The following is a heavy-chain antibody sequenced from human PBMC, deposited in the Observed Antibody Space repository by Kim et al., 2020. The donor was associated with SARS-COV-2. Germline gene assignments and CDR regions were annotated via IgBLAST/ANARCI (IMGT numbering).Heavy chain of an antibody. Sequence: SETLSLTCTLSGGSISSGSYYYTWIRLPAGRGLECIGRIHTSGTTNYDPSLKSRVTISLDTSKNQVSLHLTSATAADTAVYYCARGLGSPGYYWGQGARVTVSS. CDR3: ARGLGSPGYY. CDR2: IHTSGTT. D-gene: IGHD3-9*01. CDR1: GGSISSGSYY. V-gene: IGHV4-61*02. J-gene: IGHJ4*02.